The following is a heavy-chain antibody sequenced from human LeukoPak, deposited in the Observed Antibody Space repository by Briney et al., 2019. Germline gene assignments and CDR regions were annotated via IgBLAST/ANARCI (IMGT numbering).Heavy chain of an antibody. CDR1: GFTFSSYG. CDR3: ARIGGDRHPIEY. D-gene: IGHD2-21*02. J-gene: IGHJ4*02. CDR2: IWYDGTNK. Sequence: PGRSLRLSCAASGFTFSSYGMHWVRQAPGKGLEWVAAIWYDGTNKYYADSVKGRFTISRDNSKNTLYLQMNSLRAEDTAVYYCARIGGDRHPIEYWGQGTLVTVSS. V-gene: IGHV3-33*01.